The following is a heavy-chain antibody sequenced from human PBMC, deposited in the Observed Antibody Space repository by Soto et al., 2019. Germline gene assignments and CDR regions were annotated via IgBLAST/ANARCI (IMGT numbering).Heavy chain of an antibody. CDR2: ISGSGGST. Sequence: GGSLRLSCAASGFTFSNYAMRSVRQAPGKGLEWVTAISGSGGSTYYADSVKGRFTISRDNSKNTLYLQMNSLRAEDTAVYYCARRGPGTYFDYWGQGTLVTVSS. D-gene: IGHD6-13*01. CDR1: GFTFSNYA. V-gene: IGHV3-23*01. J-gene: IGHJ4*02. CDR3: ARRGPGTYFDY.